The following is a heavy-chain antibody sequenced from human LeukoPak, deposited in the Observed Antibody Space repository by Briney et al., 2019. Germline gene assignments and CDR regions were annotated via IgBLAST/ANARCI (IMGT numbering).Heavy chain of an antibody. Sequence: PGGSLRLSCAASGFTFSSYGMHWVRQAPGKGLEWVAVIWYDGSNKYYADSVKGRFTISRDNSKNTLYLQMNSVRAEDTAVYYCARSLYSSSWYGAFDIWGQGTMVTVSS. D-gene: IGHD6-13*01. CDR3: ARSLYSSSWYGAFDI. V-gene: IGHV3-33*01. CDR2: IWYDGSNK. CDR1: GFTFSSYG. J-gene: IGHJ3*02.